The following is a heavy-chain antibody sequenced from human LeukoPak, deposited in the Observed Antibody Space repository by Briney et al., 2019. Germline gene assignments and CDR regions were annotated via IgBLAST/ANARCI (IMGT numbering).Heavy chain of an antibody. CDR2: ILHTGPT. Sequence: SETLSLTCAVSGVAITDNWWSWVRQPPGKGLEWIGEILHTGPTNFNPSLKSRVTISMDKSKNQLSLRLNSVTAADTAIYYCVRGGTYYLPYWGQGILVTVSS. D-gene: IGHD1-26*01. J-gene: IGHJ4*02. V-gene: IGHV4-4*02. CDR3: VRGGTYYLPY. CDR1: GVAITDNW.